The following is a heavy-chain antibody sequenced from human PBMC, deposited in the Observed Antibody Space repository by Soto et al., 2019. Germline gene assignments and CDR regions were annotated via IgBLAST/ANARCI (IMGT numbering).Heavy chain of an antibody. V-gene: IGHV4-34*01. CDR2: INHSGGT. CDR3: GGDRQYSQFWSGYQTERPYGMDV. CDR1: GGSFSGYY. Sequence: SETLSLTCGVYGGSFSGYYCTWIRQAPWKGLEWIGEINHSGGTNYNSSLKSRVTISVDTSKNQLSITLYSVTAADTAAYYCGGDRQYSQFWSGYQTERPYGMDVGGQEPTV. J-gene: IGHJ6*02. D-gene: IGHD3-3*02.